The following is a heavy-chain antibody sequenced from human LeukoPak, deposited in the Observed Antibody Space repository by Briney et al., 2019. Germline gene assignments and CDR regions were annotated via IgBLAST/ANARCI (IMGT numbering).Heavy chain of an antibody. CDR2: IYYSGST. V-gene: IGHV4-38-2*02. Sequence: SETLSLTCTVSGYFISSGYYWGWIRQPPGKGLEWIGSIYYSGSTYYNPSLKSRVTISVDTSKNQFSLRLTSVTAADTAVYYCARVEGYDYIDYWGQGTLVTVSS. CDR1: GYFISSGYY. CDR3: ARVEGYDYIDY. D-gene: IGHD5-12*01. J-gene: IGHJ4*02.